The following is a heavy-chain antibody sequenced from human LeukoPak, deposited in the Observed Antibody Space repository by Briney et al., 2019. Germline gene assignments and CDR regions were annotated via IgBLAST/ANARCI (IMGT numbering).Heavy chain of an antibody. V-gene: IGHV3-23*01. CDR1: GFTFSSYA. J-gene: IGHJ4*02. Sequence: GGSLRLSCAASGFTFSSYAMSWVRQAPGKGLGWVSAISGSGGSTYYADSVKDRFTISRDNSKNTLYLQMNSLRAEDTAVYYCAVPHYDILTGYYPYWGQGTLVTVSS. D-gene: IGHD3-9*01. CDR3: AVPHYDILTGYYPY. CDR2: ISGSGGST.